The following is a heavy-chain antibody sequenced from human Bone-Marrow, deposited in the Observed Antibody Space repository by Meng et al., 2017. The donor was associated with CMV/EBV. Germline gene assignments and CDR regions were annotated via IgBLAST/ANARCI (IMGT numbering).Heavy chain of an antibody. D-gene: IGHD4-17*01. V-gene: IGHV1-18*01. Sequence: ASVKVSCKASGYTFTSYGISWVRQAPGQGLEWMGWISAYNGNTNYAQKLQGRVTMTTDTSTSTAYMELRSLRSDDTAVYYCARDLNGDYVLVRAFDIWGQGTMVTF. CDR1: GYTFTSYG. CDR3: ARDLNGDYVLVRAFDI. CDR2: ISAYNGNT. J-gene: IGHJ3*02.